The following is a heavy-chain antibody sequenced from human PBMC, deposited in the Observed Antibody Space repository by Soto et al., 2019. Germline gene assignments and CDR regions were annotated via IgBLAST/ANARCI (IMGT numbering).Heavy chain of an antibody. CDR1: VVTFSSFH. J-gene: IGHJ6*02. V-gene: IGHV3-48*02. Sequence: GGSVGLSCAASVVTFSSFHVNWVRQGPGRGLEWVAYITSSSDTIYYSDSVKGRFTISRDNGKNSLFLQMNSLRDEDPAVHYCAGVLVVIPPGYYNAMDVWGQGTTVTVSS. CDR3: AGVLVVIPPGYYNAMDV. CDR2: ITSSSDTI. D-gene: IGHD2-8*01.